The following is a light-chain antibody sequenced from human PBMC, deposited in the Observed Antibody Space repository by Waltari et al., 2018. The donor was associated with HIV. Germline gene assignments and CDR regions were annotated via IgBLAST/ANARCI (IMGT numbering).Light chain of an antibody. CDR1: GSDYQY. V-gene: IGLV3-1*01. J-gene: IGLJ3*02. CDR2: QNS. Sequence: SYELTQSPSVHVSPEQTASIACSGGGSDYQYVSWDQQKPGPSPVLVLDQNSGRPSGLPERFSGSKSGNTATLTISGTQAMDEADFYCQSWDSSYVVFGGGTKLIVL. CDR3: QSWDSSYVV.